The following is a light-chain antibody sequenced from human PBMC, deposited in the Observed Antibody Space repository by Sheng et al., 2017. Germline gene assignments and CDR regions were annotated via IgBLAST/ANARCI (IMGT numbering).Light chain of an antibody. V-gene: IGKV1-13*02. CDR3: QQYQSYPWT. CDR1: HGMSRG. Sequence: AIQLTQSPSSLSASVGDRVTITCRTSHGMSRGLAWYQQKAGKAPKLLIYGSSTLVSGVPPRFAGSGSGTDFTLTISSLQSEDFATYYCQQYQSYPWTFGHGTKVEIK. J-gene: IGKJ1*01. CDR2: GSS.